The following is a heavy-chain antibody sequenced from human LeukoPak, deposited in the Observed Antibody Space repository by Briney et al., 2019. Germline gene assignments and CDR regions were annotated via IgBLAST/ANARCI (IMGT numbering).Heavy chain of an antibody. CDR2: IYYSGST. Sequence: SETLSLTCTVSGGSISSSSYYWGWIRQTPGKGLEWIGSIYYSGSTYYNPSLKSRVTISVDTSKNQFSLKLSSVTAADTAVYYCAREGYGSGYWGQGTLVTVSS. CDR3: AREGYGSGY. J-gene: IGHJ4*02. D-gene: IGHD4-17*01. CDR1: GGSISSSSYY. V-gene: IGHV4-39*07.